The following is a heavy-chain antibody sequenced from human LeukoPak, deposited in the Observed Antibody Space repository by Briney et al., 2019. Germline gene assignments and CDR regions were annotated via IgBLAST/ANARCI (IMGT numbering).Heavy chain of an antibody. V-gene: IGHV1-69*13. CDR3: ARVPDYYDSSGFAVNDY. J-gene: IGHJ4*02. Sequence: SVKVSCKASGGTFSSYAISWVRQAPGQGLEWMGGIIPIFGTANYAQKFQGRVTITADESTSTAYMELSSLRSEDTAVYYCARVPDYYDSSGFAVNDYWGQETLVTVSS. D-gene: IGHD3-22*01. CDR1: GGTFSSYA. CDR2: IIPIFGTA.